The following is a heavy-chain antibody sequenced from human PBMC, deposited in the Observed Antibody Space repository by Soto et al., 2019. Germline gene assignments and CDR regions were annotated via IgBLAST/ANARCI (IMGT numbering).Heavy chain of an antibody. J-gene: IGHJ4*02. V-gene: IGHV3-23*01. CDR1: GFTFDNYA. CDR3: AKGPADIGTFDY. Sequence: RLSCAASGFTFDNYAMSWVRQAPGKGLERVSTISGTGGRTYHADSVKGRFTISRDNSKNTLYLQMNSLRAEDTAVYYCAKGPADIGTFDYWGQGSLVTFYS. CDR2: ISGTGGRT. D-gene: IGHD6-13*01.